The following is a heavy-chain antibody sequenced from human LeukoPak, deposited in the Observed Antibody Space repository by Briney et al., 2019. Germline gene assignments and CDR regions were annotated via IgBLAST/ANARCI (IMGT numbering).Heavy chain of an antibody. D-gene: IGHD1-26*01. CDR2: ISGSGGDI. J-gene: IGHJ4*02. CDR1: GFTFSNYY. Sequence: GGSLRLSRAASGFTFSNYYMSWIRQTPGKGLEWLSYISGSGGDIHYADSVKGRFTVSRDNAKSSLYLQMNSLRAEDTAMYYCARDIRAVGVTLYFDYWGQGILVTVTS. V-gene: IGHV3-11*01. CDR3: ARDIRAVGVTLYFDY.